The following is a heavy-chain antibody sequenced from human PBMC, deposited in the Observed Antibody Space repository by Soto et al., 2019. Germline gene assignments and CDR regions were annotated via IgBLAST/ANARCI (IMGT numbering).Heavy chain of an antibody. J-gene: IGHJ5*02. CDR1: GYTFTSYY. Sequence: QVQLVQSGAEVKKPGASVKVSCKASGYTFTSYYMHWVRQAPGQGLEWMGIINPSGGSTSYAQKFQGRVTMTRDTSTSTVYMELSSLRSEDTAVYYCARARRPVSSPPARYWFDPWGQGTLVTVSS. V-gene: IGHV1-46*01. CDR2: INPSGGST. D-gene: IGHD6-13*01. CDR3: ARARRPVSSPPARYWFDP.